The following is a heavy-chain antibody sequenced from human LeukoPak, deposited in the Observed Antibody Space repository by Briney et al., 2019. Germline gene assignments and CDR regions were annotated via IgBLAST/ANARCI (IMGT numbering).Heavy chain of an antibody. CDR3: AKANRPVLRFLEWLLYGGSYFDY. J-gene: IGHJ4*02. V-gene: IGHV3-9*01. CDR2: ISWNSGSI. Sequence: GGSLRLSCAASGFTVSSNYMSWVRQAPGKGLEWVSGISWNSGSIGYADSVKGRFTISRDNAKNSLYLQMNSLRAEDTALYYCAKANRPVLRFLEWLLYGGSYFDYWGQGTLVTVSS. D-gene: IGHD3-3*01. CDR1: GFTVSSNY.